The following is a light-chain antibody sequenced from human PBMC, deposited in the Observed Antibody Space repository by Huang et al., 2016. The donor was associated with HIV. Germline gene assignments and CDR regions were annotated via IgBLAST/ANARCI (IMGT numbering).Light chain of an antibody. CDR3: QQYGSSPKT. CDR1: QSVAYKY. Sequence: EIVLTQSPGTLSLSPGERATLSCRASQSVAYKYLAWYQQRPGQAPRLLIDDASNRATGIPDRFSGSGSGTDFTLTISRLEPEDSAMYHCQQYGSSPKTFGQGTKVEIK. CDR2: DAS. J-gene: IGKJ1*01. V-gene: IGKV3-20*01.